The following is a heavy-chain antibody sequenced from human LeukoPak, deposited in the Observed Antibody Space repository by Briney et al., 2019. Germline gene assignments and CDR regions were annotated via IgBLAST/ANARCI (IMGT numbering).Heavy chain of an antibody. Sequence: GGSLRLSCAASGFTFSNYGMHWVRQAPGKGLEWVAFIRYDGSNKYYADSVKGRFTISRDNSKNTLYLQMNSLRAEDTAVYYCAKEIPPYCSSTSCYKGFDYWGQGTLVTVSS. CDR2: IRYDGSNK. CDR1: GFTFSNYG. J-gene: IGHJ4*02. V-gene: IGHV3-30*02. CDR3: AKEIPPYCSSTSCYKGFDY. D-gene: IGHD2-2*02.